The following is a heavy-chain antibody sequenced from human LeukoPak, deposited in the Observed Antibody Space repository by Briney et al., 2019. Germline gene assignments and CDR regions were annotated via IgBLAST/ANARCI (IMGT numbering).Heavy chain of an antibody. CDR3: ARGGKLDYPFDY. D-gene: IGHD4-11*01. Sequence: PGGSLRLSCAASGFTFSSYSMNWVRQAPGKGLEWVSSISDSRDYKYYADSVKGRFTISTDDAKKSVSLQMNSLRAEDTAVYYCARGGKLDYPFDYWGQGTLVTVSS. CDR1: GFTFSSYS. CDR2: ISDSRDYK. J-gene: IGHJ4*02. V-gene: IGHV3-21*01.